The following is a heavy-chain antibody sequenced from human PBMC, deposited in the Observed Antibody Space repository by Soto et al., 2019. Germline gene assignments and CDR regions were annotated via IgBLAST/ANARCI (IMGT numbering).Heavy chain of an antibody. Sequence: SETLSLTCTVSGGSISSYYWSWIRQPPGKGLEWIGYIYYSGSTNYNPSLKSRVTISVDTSKNQFSLKLSSVTAADTAVYYCARWTAAAGTNAFDIWGQGTMVTVSS. J-gene: IGHJ3*02. CDR2: IYYSGST. D-gene: IGHD6-13*01. V-gene: IGHV4-59*01. CDR3: ARWTAAAGTNAFDI. CDR1: GGSISSYY.